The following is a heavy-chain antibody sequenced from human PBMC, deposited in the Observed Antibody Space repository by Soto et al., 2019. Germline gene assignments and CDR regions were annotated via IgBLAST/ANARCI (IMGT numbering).Heavy chain of an antibody. J-gene: IGHJ4*02. V-gene: IGHV3-23*01. D-gene: IGHD3-10*01. CDR1: GFTFSSYA. CDR3: AKDLIPHYYGSGSYYDY. Sequence: GGSLRLSCAASGFTFSSYAMSWVRQAPGKGLEWVSAISGSGGSTYYADSVKGRFTISRDNSKNTLYLQMNSLRAEDTAVYYCAKDLIPHYYGSGSYYDYWGQGTPVTVSS. CDR2: ISGSGGST.